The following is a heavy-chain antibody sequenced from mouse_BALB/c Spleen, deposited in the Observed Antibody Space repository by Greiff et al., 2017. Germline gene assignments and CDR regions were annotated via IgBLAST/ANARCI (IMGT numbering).Heavy chain of an antibody. CDR3: ARRGLRRDYAMDY. D-gene: IGHD2-2*01. CDR2: ISSGGSYT. CDR1: GFTFSSYG. J-gene: IGHJ4*01. Sequence: EVQLVESGGDLVKPGGSLKLSCAASGFTFSSYGMSWVRQTPDKRLEWVATISSGGSYTYYPDSVKGRFTISRDNAKNTLYLQMSSLKSEDTAMYYCARRGLRRDYAMDYWGQGTSVTVSS. V-gene: IGHV5-6*01.